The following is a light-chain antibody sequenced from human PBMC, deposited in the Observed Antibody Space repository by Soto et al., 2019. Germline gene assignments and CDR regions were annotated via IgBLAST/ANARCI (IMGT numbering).Light chain of an antibody. CDR3: QQTTSFPRT. CDR1: QHIGNF. J-gene: IGKJ4*01. Sequence: DIQMTQSPSSVSASVGDRVNIPCRASQHIGNFLAWYQQTPGKAPKLLLHSASSLYRGVPSRFSGGTTGTDFTLTISSLQPEDFATYFCQQTTSFPRTFGPGTKV. CDR2: SAS. V-gene: IGKV1-12*01.